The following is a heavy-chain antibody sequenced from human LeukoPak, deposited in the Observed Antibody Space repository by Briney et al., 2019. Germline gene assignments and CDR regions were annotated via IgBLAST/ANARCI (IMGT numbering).Heavy chain of an antibody. J-gene: IGHJ4*02. CDR3: AQMGIAARIDY. Sequence: SETLSLTCTVSGGSISSGSYYWSWIRQPAGKGLEWIGRIYTSGSTNYNPSLKSRVTISVDTSKNQFSLKLSSVTAADTAVYYRAQMGIAARIDYWGQGTLVTVSS. CDR2: IYTSGST. V-gene: IGHV4-61*02. D-gene: IGHD6-6*01. CDR1: GGSISSGSYY.